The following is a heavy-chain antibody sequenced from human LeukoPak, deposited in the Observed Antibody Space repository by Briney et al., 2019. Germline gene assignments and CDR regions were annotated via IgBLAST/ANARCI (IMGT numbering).Heavy chain of an antibody. J-gene: IGHJ4*02. V-gene: IGHV5-51*01. D-gene: IGHD5-24*01. Sequence: GEXLKISCKGSGSSFTSYWIGWVRQMPGKGMEWIGIIFPGYSYSRYTPSFQGQVTISVDKSISTAYLQWNSLKASDTAIYYCARFRDDFPDYWGQGTLIIVSS. CDR3: ARFRDDFPDY. CDR2: IFPGYSYS. CDR1: GSSFTSYW.